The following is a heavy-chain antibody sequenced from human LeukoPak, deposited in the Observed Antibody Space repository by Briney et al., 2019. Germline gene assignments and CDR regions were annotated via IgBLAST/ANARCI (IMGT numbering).Heavy chain of an antibody. CDR1: GGSISNYY. V-gene: IGHV4-59*01. CDR2: IYYSGTT. CDR3: AREVLCSGGSCYSGFDY. J-gene: IGHJ4*02. D-gene: IGHD2-15*01. Sequence: NPSETLSLTCTVSGGSISNYYWSWVRQPPGKGLEWIGYIYYSGTTNYNPSLESRVTISVDTSKNQFSLNLSSVTAADTAVYYCAREVLCSGGSCYSGFDYWGQGTLVTVSS.